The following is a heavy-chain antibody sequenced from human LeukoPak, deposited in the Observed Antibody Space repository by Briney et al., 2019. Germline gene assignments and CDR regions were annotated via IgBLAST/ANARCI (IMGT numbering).Heavy chain of an antibody. CDR1: GGSISSSNW. CDR2: IYHSGST. J-gene: IGHJ5*02. V-gene: IGHV4-4*02. Sequence: SETLSLTCGVSGGSISSSNWWSWVRQPPGKGLEWIGEIYHSGSTNYNPSLKSRVTISVDKSKNQFSLKLSSVTAADTAVYYCASNYGSGSYYPNWFDPWGQGTLVTVSS. CDR3: ASNYGSGSYYPNWFDP. D-gene: IGHD3-10*01.